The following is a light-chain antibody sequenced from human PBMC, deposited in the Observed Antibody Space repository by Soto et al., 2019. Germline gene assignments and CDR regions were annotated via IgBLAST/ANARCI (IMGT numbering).Light chain of an antibody. V-gene: IGKV1-8*01. CDR1: QGISSY. Sequence: AIRMTQSPSSFSASTGDRVTITCRARQGISSYLAWYQQKPGKAPNLLIYAASTLQSRVPSRFSGSGSGADFTLTISCLQSEDFATYYCQQYYSYPLTFGGGTKVEIK. J-gene: IGKJ4*01. CDR2: AAS. CDR3: QQYYSYPLT.